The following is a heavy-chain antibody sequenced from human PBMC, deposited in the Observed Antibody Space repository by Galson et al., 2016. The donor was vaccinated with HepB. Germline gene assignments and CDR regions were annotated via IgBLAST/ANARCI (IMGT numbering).Heavy chain of an antibody. CDR2: IIPMSGTT. CDR3: ARCPPVILAPGVLGWLDP. D-gene: IGHD3-16*02. J-gene: IGHJ5*02. Sequence: SVKVSCKASGGIFSSYGISWVRQGPGQGPEWMGGIIPMSGTTNYAQKFQGRVTITADKITSTAYLELTSLTSDDTAVYYCARCPPVILAPGVLGWLDPWGQGTLVTVSS. CDR1: GGIFSSYG. V-gene: IGHV1-69*06.